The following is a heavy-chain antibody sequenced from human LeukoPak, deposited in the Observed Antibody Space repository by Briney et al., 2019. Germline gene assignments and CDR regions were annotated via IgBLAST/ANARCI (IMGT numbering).Heavy chain of an antibody. V-gene: IGHV4-34*01. CDR1: GGSFSGYY. CDR2: INHSGST. D-gene: IGHD5-18*01. Sequence: SETLSLTCADYGGSFSGYYWSWIRQPPGKGLERIGEINHSGSTNYNPPLKSRVTISVDTSKNQFSLKLSSVTAADTAVYYCARAGSYGYDYWGQGTLVTVSS. CDR3: ARAGSYGYDY. J-gene: IGHJ4*02.